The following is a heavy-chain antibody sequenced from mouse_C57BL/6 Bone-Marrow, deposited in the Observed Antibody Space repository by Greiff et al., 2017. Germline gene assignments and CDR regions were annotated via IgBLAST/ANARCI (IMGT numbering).Heavy chain of an antibody. J-gene: IGHJ2*01. Sequence: EVQLQQSGPELVKPGASVKISCKASGYTFTDYYMNWVKQSHGKSLEWIGDINPNNGGTSYNQKFKGKATLTVDKSSSTAYMELRSLTSEDSAVYYCARASTMVTSYYFDYWGQGTTLTVSS. CDR3: ARASTMVTSYYFDY. CDR1: GYTFTDYY. V-gene: IGHV1-26*01. D-gene: IGHD2-2*01. CDR2: INPNNGGT.